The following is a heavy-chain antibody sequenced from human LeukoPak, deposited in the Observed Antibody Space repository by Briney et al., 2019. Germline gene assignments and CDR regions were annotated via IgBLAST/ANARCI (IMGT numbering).Heavy chain of an antibody. CDR1: GGSISNYY. CDR3: ARNAAVATSRSWFDP. V-gene: IGHV4-59*08. Sequence: SETLSLTCTVSGGSISNYYWSWIRQPPGKGLEWIGYAYYSGSTNYNPSLESRVTMSVDTSKNKFTLKLSSVTAADTAVDYCARNAAVATSRSWFDPWGQGSLVTVSS. CDR2: AYYSGST. J-gene: IGHJ5*02. D-gene: IGHD6-19*01.